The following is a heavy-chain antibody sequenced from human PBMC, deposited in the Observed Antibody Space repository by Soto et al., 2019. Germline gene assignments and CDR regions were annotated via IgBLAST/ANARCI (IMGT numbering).Heavy chain of an antibody. D-gene: IGHD5-18*01. CDR1: GFTFSSYA. CDR2: ISSSGSYI. J-gene: IGHJ2*01. V-gene: IGHV3-21*01. Sequence: EVQLVESGGGLVKPGGSLRLSCAASGFTFSSYAMNWVRQAPGRGLEWVSSISSSGSYIYYADSMKGRVTISRDNAKNSLYLQMYSLRAEDTAVYYCASPDTSMVTDWYFDLWGRGTLVTVSS. CDR3: ASPDTSMVTDWYFDL.